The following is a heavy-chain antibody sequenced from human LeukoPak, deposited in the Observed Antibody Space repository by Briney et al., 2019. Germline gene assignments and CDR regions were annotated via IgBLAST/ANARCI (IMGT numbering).Heavy chain of an antibody. J-gene: IGHJ4*02. CDR3: ATYYCSTTSCYPYFFDY. V-gene: IGHV1-18*01. CDR1: GYTFIRYG. CDR2: ISACNGNT. D-gene: IGHD2-2*01. Sequence: ASVKVSCKASGYTFIRYGFSWVRQAPGQGLEWMGWISACNGNTNYAQKFQGRVTMTTDTSTSTAHMELRSLRSDDTAVYYCATYYCSTTSCYPYFFDYWGQGTLVTVSS.